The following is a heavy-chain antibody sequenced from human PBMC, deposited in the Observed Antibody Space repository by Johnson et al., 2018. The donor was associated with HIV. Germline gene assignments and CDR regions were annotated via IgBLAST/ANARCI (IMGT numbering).Heavy chain of an antibody. CDR1: GFTFSSYA. CDR2: ISYDGSNK. J-gene: IGHJ3*02. Sequence: QVQLVESGGGVVQSGRSLRLSCAASGFTFSSYAMHWVRQAPGKGLEWVAVISYDGSNKYYADSVKGRFTIYRDNSKNTLYLQMNSLRAEDTAVYYCARDSTAGPDKGLDYVGAFDIWGQGTMVTVSS. D-gene: IGHD4-17*01. V-gene: IGHV3-30-3*01. CDR3: ARDSTAGPDKGLDYVGAFDI.